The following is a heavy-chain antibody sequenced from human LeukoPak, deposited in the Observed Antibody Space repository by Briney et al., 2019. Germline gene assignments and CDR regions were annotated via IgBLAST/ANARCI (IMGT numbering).Heavy chain of an antibody. CDR1: GGSISDYY. Sequence: SETLSLTCTVSGGSISDYYWSWVRQPPGKGLEWIGYIYYSGSTNCNPSLKSRVTMSVDTSNNQFSRKMRSVTTADTAVYYCARGPTVVHLHYWGQGTLVTVSS. CDR2: IYYSGST. D-gene: IGHD4-23*01. V-gene: IGHV4-59*01. J-gene: IGHJ4*02. CDR3: ARGPTVVHLHY.